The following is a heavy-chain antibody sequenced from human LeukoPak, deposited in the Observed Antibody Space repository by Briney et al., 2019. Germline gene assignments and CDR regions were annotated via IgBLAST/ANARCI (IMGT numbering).Heavy chain of an antibody. V-gene: IGHV4-59*01. J-gene: IGHJ4*02. CDR2: IYYSGST. CDR1: GGSISSYY. D-gene: IGHD2-21*01. Sequence: PSETLSLTCTVSGGSISSYYWSWIRQPPGKGLEWIGYIYYSGSTNYNPSLESRVTISVDTSKNQFSLKLSSVTAADTAVYYCARDMAGGADYWGQGTLVTVSS. CDR3: ARDMAGGADY.